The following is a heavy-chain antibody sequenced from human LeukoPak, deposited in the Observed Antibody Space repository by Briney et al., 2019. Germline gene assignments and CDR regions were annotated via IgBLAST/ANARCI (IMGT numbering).Heavy chain of an antibody. CDR1: GFMFNGYS. D-gene: IGHD3-3*01. CDR3: TRGSEWSSGVSDY. Sequence: GGSLRLSCAASGFMFNGYSMTWVRQAPGKGLEWVSSISGPSTHIYYADSVKGRFTISRDNAHNSLYLQMNSLRAEDTAVYYCTRGSEWSSGVSDYWGQGTLVTVSS. CDR2: ISGPSTHI. J-gene: IGHJ4*02. V-gene: IGHV3-21*01.